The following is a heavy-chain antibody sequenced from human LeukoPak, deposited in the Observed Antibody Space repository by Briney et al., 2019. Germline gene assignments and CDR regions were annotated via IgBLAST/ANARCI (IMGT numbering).Heavy chain of an antibody. J-gene: IGHJ4*02. CDR1: GFTFSSYA. Sequence: GGSLRLSCAASGFTFSSYAMSWVRQAPGKGLEWVSAIRGSGDRTHYADSVKGRFTISRDNSKNTLYLQMNSLRAEDTAVYYCAKSGQQLAGYYFDYWGQGTLVTVSS. CDR3: AKSGQQLAGYYFDY. D-gene: IGHD6-13*01. CDR2: IRGSGDRT. V-gene: IGHV3-23*01.